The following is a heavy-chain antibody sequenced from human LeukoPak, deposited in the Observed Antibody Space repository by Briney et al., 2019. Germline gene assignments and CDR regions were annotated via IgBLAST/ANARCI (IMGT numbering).Heavy chain of an antibody. CDR1: GFTFSSYA. CDR3: AKDGSGSSYNWFDP. J-gene: IGHJ5*02. V-gene: IGHV3-23*01. Sequence: GGSLRLSCAASGFTFSSYAMSWVRQAPGRGLEWVSAISGSGGSTYYADSVKGRFTISRDNSKNTLYLQMNSLRAEDTAVYYCAKDGSGSSYNWFDPWGQGTLVTVSS. CDR2: ISGSGGST. D-gene: IGHD3-10*01.